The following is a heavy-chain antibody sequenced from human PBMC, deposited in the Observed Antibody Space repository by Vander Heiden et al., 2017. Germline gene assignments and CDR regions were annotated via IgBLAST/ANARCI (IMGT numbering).Heavy chain of an antibody. D-gene: IGHD3-3*01. J-gene: IGHJ4*02. V-gene: IGHV3-49*05. CDR1: GFTFGDYA. CDR3: TRGDFWSGYYSDY. CDR2: IRSKAYGGTT. Sequence: EVQLVESGGGLVKPGRSLRLSCTASGFTFGDYAMSWFGQAPGKGLEWVGFIRSKAYGGTTEYAASVKGRFTISRDDSKSIAYLQMNSLKTEDTAVYYCTRGDFWSGYYSDYWGQGTLVTVSS.